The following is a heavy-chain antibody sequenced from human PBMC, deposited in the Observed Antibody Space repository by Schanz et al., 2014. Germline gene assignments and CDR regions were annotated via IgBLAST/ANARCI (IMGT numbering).Heavy chain of an antibody. CDR3: AKIERNED. CDR1: GFTLSNYA. J-gene: IGHJ4*02. Sequence: EMPLLESGGGLAQPGGSLRLSCAASGFTLSNYAMGWVRQARGKGLEWVSAMNESHSTIYYADSVRGRFTISRDNSKNTLYLQMNSLRAEDTAVYFCAKIERNEDWGQGTLVTVSA. D-gene: IGHD1-1*01. V-gene: IGHV3-23*01. CDR2: MNESHSTI.